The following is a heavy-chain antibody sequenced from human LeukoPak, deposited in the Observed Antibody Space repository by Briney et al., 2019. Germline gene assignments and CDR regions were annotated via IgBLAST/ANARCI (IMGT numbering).Heavy chain of an antibody. D-gene: IGHD3-22*01. V-gene: IGHV3-23*01. Sequence: GGSLRLSSAGSGFTFSSYAMSWVRQAPGKGLEWVSAISGSGGSTFYADSVKGRFTISRDNSKNTLYLQMSSLRAEDTAVYYCARGYDSSGYYTEFGYWGQGTLVTVSS. CDR1: GFTFSSYA. CDR3: ARGYDSSGYYTEFGY. J-gene: IGHJ4*02. CDR2: ISGSGGST.